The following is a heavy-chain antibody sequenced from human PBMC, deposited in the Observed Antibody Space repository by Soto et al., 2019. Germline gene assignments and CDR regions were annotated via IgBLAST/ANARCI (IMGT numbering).Heavy chain of an antibody. J-gene: IGHJ6*02. CDR2: INSSGSTR. CDR1: GFTFSDYC. D-gene: IGHD2-2*02. V-gene: IGHV3-11*01. Sequence: PGGSLRLSCAASGFTFSDYCMSWIRQAPGKGLEGVSYINSSGSTRCYADAVKGRFTISRDNAKNSLYLQMNSLRAEDTAVYYCASPSENIVVVPAAILPLGHYYYYGMDVWGQGTTVTVSS. CDR3: ASPSENIVVVPAAILPLGHYYYYGMDV.